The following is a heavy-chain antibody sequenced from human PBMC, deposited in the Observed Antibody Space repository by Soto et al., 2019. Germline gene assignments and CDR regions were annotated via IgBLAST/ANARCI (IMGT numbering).Heavy chain of an antibody. D-gene: IGHD3-22*01. V-gene: IGHV3-33*01. CDR2: IWDDGSNK. J-gene: IGHJ4*02. CDR3: ARDYDSSGYPRYYFDY. CDR1: GLTVSGYG. Sequence: GGPKRVSCAADGLTVSGYGMQWVRQDQEKGLEWVAVIWDDGSNKYYADSGKGRFTISRDNSKNTLYLQMNSLRAEDTAVYYCARDYDSSGYPRYYFDYWGQGTLVTVSS.